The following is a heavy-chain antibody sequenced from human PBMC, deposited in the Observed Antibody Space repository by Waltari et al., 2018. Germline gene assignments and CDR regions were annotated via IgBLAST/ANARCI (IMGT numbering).Heavy chain of an antibody. J-gene: IGHJ4*02. CDR3: TRDGRRIAARYDY. CDR1: GFTFGDYA. D-gene: IGHD6-6*01. CDR2: IRSKAYGGTT. Sequence: EVQLVESGGGLVQPGRSLRLSCTASGFTFGDYAMSWFRQAPGKGLEWVGFIRSKAYGGTTEYAASVKGRFTISRDDSKSIAYLQMNSLKTEDTAVYYCTRDGRRIAARYDYWGQGTLVTVSS. V-gene: IGHV3-49*03.